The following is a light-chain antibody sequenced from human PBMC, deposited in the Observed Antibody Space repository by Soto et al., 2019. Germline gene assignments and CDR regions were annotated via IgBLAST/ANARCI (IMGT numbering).Light chain of an antibody. CDR2: DNT. J-gene: IGLJ2*01. V-gene: IGLV1-40*01. CDR1: SSNIGAGFD. CDR3: QSYDSSLSGGL. Sequence: QLVLTQPPSVSGAPGQRVTISCTGSSSNIGAGFDVHWYQHLPGTAPKPLIYDNTNRPSGVPDRFSGSKSGTSASLAITGLQAEDEADYYCQSYDSSLSGGLFGGGTQLTVL.